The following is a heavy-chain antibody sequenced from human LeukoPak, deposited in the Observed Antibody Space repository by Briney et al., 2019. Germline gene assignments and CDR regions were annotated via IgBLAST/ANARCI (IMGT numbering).Heavy chain of an antibody. D-gene: IGHD3-10*01. CDR3: ARAGSRDDAFDI. J-gene: IGHJ3*02. CDR1: GGSFSGYY. CDR2: INHSGST. Sequence: GGSFSGYYWSWIRQPPGKGLEWIGEINHSGSTNYNPSLKSRVTISVDTSKNQFSLKLSSVTAADTAVYYCARAGSRDDAFDIWGQGTMVTVSS. V-gene: IGHV4-34*01.